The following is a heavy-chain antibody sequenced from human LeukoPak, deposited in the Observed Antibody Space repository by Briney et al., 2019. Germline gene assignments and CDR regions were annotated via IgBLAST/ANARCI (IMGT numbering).Heavy chain of an antibody. V-gene: IGHV3-48*03. CDR2: ISSSGSSI. D-gene: IGHD1-1*01. CDR1: GFTFSSYE. J-gene: IGHJ4*02. Sequence: GGSLRLSCAASGFTFSSYEMNWVRQAPGKGLEWVSYISSSGSSIFHADSVKGRFTISRDNAKNSLFLQMNSLRVEDTAVYYCARDSGNDSPWDYWGQGTLVTVSS. CDR3: ARDSGNDSPWDY.